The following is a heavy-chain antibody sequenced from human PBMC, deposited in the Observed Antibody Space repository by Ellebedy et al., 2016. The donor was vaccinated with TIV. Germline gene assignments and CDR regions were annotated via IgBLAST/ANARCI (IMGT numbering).Heavy chain of an antibody. CDR3: ARTDFWSGYLDVDY. CDR2: ISAYNGNT. CDR1: GYTFPSYG. J-gene: IGHJ4*02. V-gene: IGHV1-18*01. D-gene: IGHD3-3*01. Sequence: AASVKVSCKASGYTFPSYGSSWVRQAPGQGLEWMGWISAYNGNTNYAQKLQGRVTMTTDTSTSTAYMELRSLRSDDTAVYYCARTDFWSGYLDVDYWGQGTLVTVSS.